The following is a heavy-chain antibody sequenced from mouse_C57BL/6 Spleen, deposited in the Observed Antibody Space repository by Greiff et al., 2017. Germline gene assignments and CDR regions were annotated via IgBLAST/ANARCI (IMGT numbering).Heavy chain of an antibody. CDR1: GYTFTSYW. Sequence: EVQLQQSGTVLARPGASVKMSCKTSGYTFTSYWMHWVKQRPGQGLEWIGAIYPGNSDTSYNQKFKGKAKLTAVTSASTAYMELSSLTTEDSAVYYCTRSGLLRRSPFDYWGQGTTLTVSS. CDR2: IYPGNSDT. J-gene: IGHJ2*01. V-gene: IGHV1-5*01. D-gene: IGHD1-1*01. CDR3: TRSGLLRRSPFDY.